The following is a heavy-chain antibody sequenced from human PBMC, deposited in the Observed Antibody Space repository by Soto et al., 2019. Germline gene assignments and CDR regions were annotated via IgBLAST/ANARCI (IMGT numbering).Heavy chain of an antibody. Sequence: QVQLVQSGAEVKKPGSSVKVSCKASGGTFSSYAISWVRQAPGQGREWMGGIIPIFGTANYAQKFQGRVTITAEESTRTAYMELSSLRSEDTAVYYCAREAGGYCSGGSCYRLRYFDLWGRGPLVTVSS. V-gene: IGHV1-69*01. CDR2: IIPIFGTA. D-gene: IGHD2-15*01. J-gene: IGHJ2*01. CDR3: AREAGGYCSGGSCYRLRYFDL. CDR1: GGTFSSYA.